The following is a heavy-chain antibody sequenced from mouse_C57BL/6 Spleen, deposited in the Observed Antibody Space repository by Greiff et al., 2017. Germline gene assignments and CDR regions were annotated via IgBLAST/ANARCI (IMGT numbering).Heavy chain of an antibody. D-gene: IGHD4-1*02. CDR1: GFTFSSYA. CDR2: ISDGGSYT. Sequence: DVMLVESGGGLVKPGGSLKLSCAASGFTFSSYAMSWVRQTPEKRLEWVATISDGGSYTYYPDNVKGRFTISRDNAKNNLYLQMSHLKSEDTAMYYCARDQLGRGRYFDVWGTGTTVTVSS. J-gene: IGHJ1*03. CDR3: ARDQLGRGRYFDV. V-gene: IGHV5-4*01.